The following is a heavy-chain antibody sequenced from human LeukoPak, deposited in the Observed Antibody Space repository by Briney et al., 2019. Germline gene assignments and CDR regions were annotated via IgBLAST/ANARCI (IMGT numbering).Heavy chain of an antibody. CDR1: GFTFSSYG. Sequence: GGSLRLSCAASGFTFSSYGMHWVRQAPGKGLEWVAVISYDGSNKYYADSVKGRFTISRDNSKNTLYLQMNSLRAEDTAVYYCAKEMARGVISPVDYWGQGTLVTVSS. CDR2: ISYDGSNK. V-gene: IGHV3-30*18. CDR3: AKEMARGVISPVDY. J-gene: IGHJ4*02. D-gene: IGHD3-10*01.